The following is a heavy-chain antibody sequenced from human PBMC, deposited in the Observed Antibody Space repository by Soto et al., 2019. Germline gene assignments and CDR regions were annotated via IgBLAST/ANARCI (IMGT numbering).Heavy chain of an antibody. V-gene: IGHV3-72*01. J-gene: IGHJ4*02. D-gene: IGHD1-26*01. Sequence: EVQLVESGGGLVQPGGSLRLSCAGSGFTLSDHYIDWVRQAPGKGLEWVGRSRDKPQGYSTAYAASVKGRFTTSRDESKNSAYLQMNSLKTEDTAVYYCARGRDQPPVGLYFDSWGEGTRVTVSS. CDR2: SRDKPQGYST. CDR3: ARGRDQPPVGLYFDS. CDR1: GFTLSDHY.